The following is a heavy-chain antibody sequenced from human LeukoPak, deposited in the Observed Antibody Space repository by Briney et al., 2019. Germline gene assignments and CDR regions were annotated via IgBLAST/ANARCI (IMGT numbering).Heavy chain of an antibody. J-gene: IGHJ6*04. Sequence: PGGSLRLSCAASGFTFSSYEMNWVRQAPGKGLEWVSYISSSGSTTYYADSVKGRFTISRDNAKNSLYLQMTSLRAEDKAVYYCAELGITMIGGVWGKGTTVTISS. CDR1: GFTFSSYE. D-gene: IGHD3-10*02. CDR3: AELGITMIGGV. CDR2: ISSSGSTT. V-gene: IGHV3-48*03.